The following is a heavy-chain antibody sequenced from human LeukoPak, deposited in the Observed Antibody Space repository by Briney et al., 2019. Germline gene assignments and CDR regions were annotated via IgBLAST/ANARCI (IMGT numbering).Heavy chain of an antibody. CDR3: ATAPILRGEGGEHYKFGMDV. CDR2: IYHNGTP. CDR1: VGSISSGNW. Sequence: SETLSLTCAVSVGSISSGNWWSCVRQSPGKGLEWIGEIYHNGTPNYSPSLKSRVTISADTFKNHFSLKLTSVTAADTAVYYCATAPILRGEGGEHYKFGMDVWGQGTTVIVSS. D-gene: IGHD2-2*02. V-gene: IGHV4-4*02. J-gene: IGHJ6*02.